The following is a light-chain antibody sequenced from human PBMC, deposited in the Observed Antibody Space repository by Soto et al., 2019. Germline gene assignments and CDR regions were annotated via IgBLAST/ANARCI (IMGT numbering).Light chain of an antibody. CDR1: SIGSRS. J-gene: IGLJ2*01. CDR2: HDS. CDR3: QVWDSSNDHVI. V-gene: IGLV3-21*04. Sequence: SYELTQPPSVSVAPGQTARITCEGNSIGSRSVHWYQQKPGQAPVLVIYHDSDRPSGIPERFSGSNSGNTATLTVSRVEAGDEADYHCQVWDSSNDHVIFGGGTKLTVL.